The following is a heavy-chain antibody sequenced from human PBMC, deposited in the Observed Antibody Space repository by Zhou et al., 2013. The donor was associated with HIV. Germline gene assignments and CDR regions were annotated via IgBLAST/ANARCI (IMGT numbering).Heavy chain of an antibody. CDR3: ARDRNHYDSSGYYYDAFDI. CDR2: INPNSGGT. J-gene: IGHJ3*02. Sequence: QVQLVQSGAEVKKPGASVKVSCKASGYTFTGYYMHWVRQAPGQGLEWMGWINPNSGGTNYAQKFQGRVTMTRDTSISTAYMELSRLRSDDTAVYYCARDRNHYDSSGYYYDAFDIWGQGDNGHRLF. D-gene: IGHD3-22*01. CDR1: GYTFTGYY. V-gene: IGHV1-2*02.